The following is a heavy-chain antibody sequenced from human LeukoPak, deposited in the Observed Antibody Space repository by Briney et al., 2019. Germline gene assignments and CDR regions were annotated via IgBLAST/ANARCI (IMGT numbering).Heavy chain of an antibody. Sequence: ASVKVSCKASGYTFTSYGISWVRQAPGQGLEWMGWTSAHNGNTNYAQKLQGRVTMTTDTSTSTAYMELRSLRSDDTAVYYCARARDPWAPNWFDPWGQGTLVTVSS. CDR2: TSAHNGNT. V-gene: IGHV1-18*04. CDR1: GYTFTSYG. CDR3: ARARDPWAPNWFDP. J-gene: IGHJ5*02. D-gene: IGHD7-27*01.